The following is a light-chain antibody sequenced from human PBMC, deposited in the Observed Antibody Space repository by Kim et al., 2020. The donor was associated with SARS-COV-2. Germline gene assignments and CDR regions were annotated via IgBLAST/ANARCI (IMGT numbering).Light chain of an antibody. CDR2: DAS. Sequence: VVRQSPATLSLSPGQTATLSCRASQSVATYLAWYQQRPGQAPRLLIYDASKRATGIPARFRGSGSGTDFTLTIGTLEPEDSAVYYCQQRGNFGQGTRLEIK. CDR3: QQRGN. CDR1: QSVATY. J-gene: IGKJ5*01. V-gene: IGKV3-11*01.